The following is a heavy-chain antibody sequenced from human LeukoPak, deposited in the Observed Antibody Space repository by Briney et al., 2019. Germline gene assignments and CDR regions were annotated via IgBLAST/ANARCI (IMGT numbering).Heavy chain of an antibody. CDR3: ARGAGYCSSTSCLGYFDL. CDR1: GGSLSSSSYY. D-gene: IGHD2-2*01. Sequence: SETLSLTCTVSGGSLSSSSYYWGWIRQPPGKGLGWVGGIYHSGSTYYSPSLKSRVTISVDTSKNQFSLKLSSVTAADTAVYYCARGAGYCSSTSCLGYFDLWGRGTLVTVSS. V-gene: IGHV4-39*07. J-gene: IGHJ2*01. CDR2: IYHSGST.